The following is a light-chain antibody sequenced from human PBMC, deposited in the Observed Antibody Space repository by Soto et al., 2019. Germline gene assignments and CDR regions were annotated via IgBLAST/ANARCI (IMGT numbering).Light chain of an antibody. CDR3: QQSKNWRPWT. CDR1: YTVSTN. V-gene: IGKV3-15*01. CDR2: GAS. J-gene: IGKJ2*02. Sequence: EIVMTQSPATLSVSPGERATLSCGASYTVSTNLAGYDQNPAQAPRLLIYGASTRATGIPARFCGSGSGTEFTLTISRLQSEDFAVYYCQQSKNWRPWTFGQGTKLEIK.